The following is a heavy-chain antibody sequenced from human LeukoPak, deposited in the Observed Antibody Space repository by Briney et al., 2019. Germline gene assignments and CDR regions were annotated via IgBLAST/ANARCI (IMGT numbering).Heavy chain of an antibody. CDR2: IYYSGST. CDR1: GGSISSYY. CDR3: ARQAGTYYDILTGYYLPIYWFDP. V-gene: IGHV4-59*08. J-gene: IGHJ5*02. Sequence: SETLSLTCTVSGGSISSYYWSWIRQPPGKGLEWIGYIYYSGSTNYNPSLKSRVTISVDTSKNQFSLKLSSVTAADTAVYYCARQAGTYYDILTGYYLPIYWFDPWDQGTLVTVSS. D-gene: IGHD3-9*01.